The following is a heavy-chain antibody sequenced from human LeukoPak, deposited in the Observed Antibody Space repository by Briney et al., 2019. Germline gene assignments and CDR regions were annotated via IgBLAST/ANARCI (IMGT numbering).Heavy chain of an antibody. D-gene: IGHD1-26*01. J-gene: IGHJ4*02. V-gene: IGHV1-8*01. Sequence: ASVTVSCMASVYTLPRYDINLVGQAPAEGREGMGWMNPKSGNTGYAQKFQGRVTTTRDTSISTAYMELGSRRSDDTAVYDCARVTGSIDYRGQGTLVTVSS. CDR3: ARVTGSIDY. CDR2: MNPKSGNT. CDR1: VYTLPRYD.